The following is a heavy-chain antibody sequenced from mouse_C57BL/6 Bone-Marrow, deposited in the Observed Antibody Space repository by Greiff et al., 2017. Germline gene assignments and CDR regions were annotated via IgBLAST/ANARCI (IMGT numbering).Heavy chain of an antibody. CDR1: GYAFSSSW. V-gene: IGHV1-82*01. D-gene: IGHD1-1*01. CDR3: ARYDGSSYAWFAY. J-gene: IGHJ3*01. CDR2: IYPGDGDT. Sequence: VVEPGASVKISCKASGYAFSSSWMNWVKQRPGKGLEWIGRIYPGDGDTNYNGKFKGKATLTADKSSSTAYMQLSSLTSEDSAVYFCARYDGSSYAWFAYWGQGTLVTVSA.